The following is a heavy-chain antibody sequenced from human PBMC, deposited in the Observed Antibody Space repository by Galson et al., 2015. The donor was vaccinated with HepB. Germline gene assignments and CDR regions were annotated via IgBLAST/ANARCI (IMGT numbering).Heavy chain of an antibody. CDR2: ISWHSGNI. CDR3: AKARGSSSGRGIDF. Sequence: SLRLSCAASGFTFDDYAMHWVRQAPGRGLEWASGISWHSGNIAYADSVKGRFTISRDNAKRSLYLQMNSLRTEDTALYYCAKARGSSSGRGIDFWGQGTLVTVSS. D-gene: IGHD3-16*01. CDR1: GFTFDDYA. V-gene: IGHV3-9*01. J-gene: IGHJ4*02.